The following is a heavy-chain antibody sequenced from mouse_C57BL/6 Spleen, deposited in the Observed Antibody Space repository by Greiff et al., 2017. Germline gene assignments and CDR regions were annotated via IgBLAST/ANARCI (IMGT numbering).Heavy chain of an antibody. CDR3: ARKAQPGAMDY. CDR2: ISSGSSTI. Sequence: EVKLVKSGGGLVKPGGSLKLSCAASGFTFSDYGMHWVRQAPEKGLEWVAYISSGSSTIYYADTVKGRFTISRDNAKNTLFLQMTSLRSEDTAMYYCARKAQPGAMDYWGQGTSVTVSS. D-gene: IGHD3-2*02. CDR1: GFTFSDYG. J-gene: IGHJ4*01. V-gene: IGHV5-17*01.